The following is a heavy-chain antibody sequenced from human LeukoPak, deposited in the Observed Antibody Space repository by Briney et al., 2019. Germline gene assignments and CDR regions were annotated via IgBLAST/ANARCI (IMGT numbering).Heavy chain of an antibody. Sequence: SETLSLTCAVSSGSISSYYWSWIRQPPGKGLEWIGYIYYSGSTNYNPSLKSRVTISVDTSKNQFSLKLSSVTAADTAVYYCARYPHITMVRGVTSIGWFDPWGQGTLVTVSS. CDR3: ARYPHITMVRGVTSIGWFDP. D-gene: IGHD3-10*01. V-gene: IGHV4-59*01. J-gene: IGHJ5*02. CDR1: SGSISSYY. CDR2: IYYSGST.